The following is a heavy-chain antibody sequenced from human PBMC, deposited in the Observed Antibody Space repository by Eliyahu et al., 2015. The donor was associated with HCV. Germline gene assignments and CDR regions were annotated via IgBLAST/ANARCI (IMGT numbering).Heavy chain of an antibody. CDR3: ASGGGGIAVAGTGGWFDP. J-gene: IGHJ5*02. CDR1: GXSISSXY. D-gene: IGHD6-19*01. V-gene: IGHV4-59*01. Sequence: QVQLQESGPGLVXPSETLSLTCXVSGXSISSXYWSWXRQPPGKGLEWMAYIYYSGSANYNPSLKSRVSISVDTSKNQFSLKLSSVTAADTAFYYCASGGGGIAVAGTGGWFDPWGQGTLVTVSS. CDR2: IYYSGSA.